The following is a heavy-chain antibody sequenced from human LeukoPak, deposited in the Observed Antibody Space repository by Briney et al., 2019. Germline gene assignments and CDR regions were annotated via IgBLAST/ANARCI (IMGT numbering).Heavy chain of an antibody. CDR2: ISGSGGST. V-gene: IGHV3-23*01. CDR1: GFTFSSYA. CDR3: AKGITMIVVRDSDY. Sequence: GGSLRLSCAASGFTFSSYAMSWVRQAPGKGLEWVSAISGSGGSTYYADSVKGRFTISRDNSKNTLYLQMNSLRAEDTAVYYCAKGITMIVVRDSDYWGQGTLVTVSS. D-gene: IGHD3-22*01. J-gene: IGHJ4*02.